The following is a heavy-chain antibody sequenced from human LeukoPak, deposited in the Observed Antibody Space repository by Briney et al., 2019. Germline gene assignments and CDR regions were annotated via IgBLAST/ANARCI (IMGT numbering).Heavy chain of an antibody. CDR2: IYYSGST. Sequence: SETLSLTCTVSGGSISSSSYYWGWIRQPPGKGLECIGSIYYSGSTYYNPSLKSRVTISVDTSKNQFSLKLSSVTAADTAVYYCARQPIYYDFWSGYHGYWGQGTLVTVSS. CDR1: GGSISSSSYY. CDR3: ARQPIYYDFWSGYHGY. V-gene: IGHV4-39*01. D-gene: IGHD3-3*01. J-gene: IGHJ4*02.